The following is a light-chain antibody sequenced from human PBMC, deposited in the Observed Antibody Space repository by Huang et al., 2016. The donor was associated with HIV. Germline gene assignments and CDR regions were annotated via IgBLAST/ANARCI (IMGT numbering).Light chain of an antibody. Sequence: DIQMTQSPSTLSAAVGDRVTITCRASQSVTIWLAWFQQKPGKAPKILIYKASTLGSWAPSRFSGSGSGTEFTLTIDSLQPDDVATYYCQQYSRSATFGQGTKLEIK. V-gene: IGKV1-5*03. CDR3: QQYSRSAT. J-gene: IGKJ2*01. CDR2: KAS. CDR1: QSVTIW.